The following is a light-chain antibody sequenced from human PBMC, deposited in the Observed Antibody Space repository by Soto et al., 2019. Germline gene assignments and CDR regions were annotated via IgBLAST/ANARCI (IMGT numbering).Light chain of an antibody. CDR1: SSDVVGYNY. Sequence: QSVLTQPASVSGSPGQSITISCTGTSSDVVGYNYVSGYQQHPGKAPKLMIYEVSNRPSGVSNRFSGSKSGNTASLTISGLQAEDEADYYCSSYTSSSTPYVVFGGGTKLTVL. V-gene: IGLV2-14*01. CDR3: SSYTSSSTPYVV. J-gene: IGLJ2*01. CDR2: EVS.